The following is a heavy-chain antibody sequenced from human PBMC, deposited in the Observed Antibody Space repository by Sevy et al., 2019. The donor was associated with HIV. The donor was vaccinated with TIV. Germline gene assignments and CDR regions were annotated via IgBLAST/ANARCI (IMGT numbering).Heavy chain of an antibody. CDR2: INPTSGGT. CDR1: GYTFTTYF. D-gene: IGHD6-13*01. V-gene: IGHV1-2*02. J-gene: IGHJ5*02. CDR3: ARGGDSSSWQWFDP. Sequence: VSVKVSCQASGYTFTTYFIHWVRQAPGQGLEYMGWINPTSGGTNYPQKFQGRVTMTRDTSVNTAYMVLTNLRSDDTAVYYCARGGDSSSWQWFDPWCQGTLVTVSS.